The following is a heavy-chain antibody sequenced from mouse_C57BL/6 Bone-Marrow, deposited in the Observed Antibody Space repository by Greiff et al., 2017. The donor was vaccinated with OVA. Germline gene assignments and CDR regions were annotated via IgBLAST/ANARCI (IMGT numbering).Heavy chain of an antibody. D-gene: IGHD1-3*01. V-gene: IGHV1-18*01. CDR2: INPNNGGT. CDR3: ARSETKEGWFAY. Sequence: VQLKESGPELVKPGASVKIPCKASGYTFTDYNMDWVKQSHGKSLEWIGDINPNNGGTIYNQKFKGKATLTVAKSSSTAYMELRSLTSEDTAVYYCARSETKEGWFAYWGQGTLVTVSA. J-gene: IGHJ3*01. CDR1: GYTFTDYN.